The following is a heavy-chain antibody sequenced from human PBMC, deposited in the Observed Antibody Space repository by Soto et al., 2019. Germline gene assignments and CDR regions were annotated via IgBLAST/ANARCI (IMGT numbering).Heavy chain of an antibody. CDR2: IYYSGST. CDR3: ARQGGSYLHAYYYYYYYMDV. V-gene: IGHV4-39*01. CDR1: GGSISSSSYY. J-gene: IGHJ6*03. Sequence: SETLSLTCTVSGGSISSSSYYWGWIRQPPGKGLEWIGSIYYSGSTYYNPSLKSRVTISVDTSKNQFSLKLSSVTAADTAVYYCARQGGSYLHAYYYYYYYMDVWGKGTTVTVSS. D-gene: IGHD2-15*01.